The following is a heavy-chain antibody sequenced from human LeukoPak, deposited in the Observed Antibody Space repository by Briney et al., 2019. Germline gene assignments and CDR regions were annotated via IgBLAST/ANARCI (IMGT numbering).Heavy chain of an antibody. CDR1: GYTFTGYY. CDR2: INPNSGGT. Sequence: ASVKVSCKASGYTFTGYYMHWVRQAPGQGLEWMGWINPNSGGTNYAQKFQGRVTMTRDTSISTAYMELSRLRSDDTAVHYCAGDHDSSGWYGGWFDPWGQGTLVTVSS. D-gene: IGHD6-19*01. J-gene: IGHJ5*02. V-gene: IGHV1-2*02. CDR3: AGDHDSSGWYGGWFDP.